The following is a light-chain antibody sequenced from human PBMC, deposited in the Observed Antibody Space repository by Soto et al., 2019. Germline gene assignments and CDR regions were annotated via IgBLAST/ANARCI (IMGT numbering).Light chain of an antibody. V-gene: IGKV3-20*01. J-gene: IGKJ4*01. Sequence: TVLTQSPGSLSLSLGDRATLSCRASQTVSNSYLAWYQQKPGQAPRLLIYGTSSRATVIPDRFSGSGSGTDFTLTISRLEPEDFAVYYCQQFSSYPLTFGGGTKVDIK. CDR3: QQFSSYPLT. CDR2: GTS. CDR1: QTVSNSY.